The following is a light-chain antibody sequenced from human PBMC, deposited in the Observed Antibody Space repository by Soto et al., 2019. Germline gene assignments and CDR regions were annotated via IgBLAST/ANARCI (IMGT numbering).Light chain of an antibody. CDR3: CSYAGGSTWI. J-gene: IGLJ2*01. Sequence: QSALTQPASVSGSPGQSITISCTGTSSDVGSYKLVSWYQQHPGKAPKVLIYEGTERPSGVSNRFSGSKSGNTASLTISGLQAEDEADYYCCSYAGGSTWIFGGGTKHTVL. CDR2: EGT. V-gene: IGLV2-23*01. CDR1: SSDVGSYKL.